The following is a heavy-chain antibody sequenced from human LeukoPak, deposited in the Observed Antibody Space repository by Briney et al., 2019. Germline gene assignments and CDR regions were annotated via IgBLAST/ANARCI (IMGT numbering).Heavy chain of an antibody. Sequence: SETLSLTCTVSGGSISSSSYYWGWIRQPPGKGLEWIGSIYYSGSTYYNPSLKSRVTISVDTSKNQFSLKLSSVTAADTAVYYCARDRTVTTPNYFDYWGQGTLVTVSS. D-gene: IGHD4-17*01. J-gene: IGHJ4*02. CDR1: GGSISSSSYY. CDR3: ARDRTVTTPNYFDY. V-gene: IGHV4-39*07. CDR2: IYYSGST.